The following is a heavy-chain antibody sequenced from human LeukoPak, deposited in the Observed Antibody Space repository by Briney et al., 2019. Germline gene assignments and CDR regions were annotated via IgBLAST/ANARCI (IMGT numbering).Heavy chain of an antibody. CDR1: GFTVSSNY. J-gene: IGHJ4*02. CDR2: ISGSGAGT. CDR3: AKSIAVAFYS. Sequence: GGSLRLSCAASGFTVSSNYMSWARQAPGKGLDWVSSISGSGAGTYYADSVKGRFTISRDNSKNTLYLQMNSLRAEDTAVYYCAKSIAVAFYSWGQGTLVTVSS. V-gene: IGHV3-23*01. D-gene: IGHD6-19*01.